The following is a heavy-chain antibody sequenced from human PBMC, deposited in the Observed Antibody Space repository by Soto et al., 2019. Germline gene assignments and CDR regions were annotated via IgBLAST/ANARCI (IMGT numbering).Heavy chain of an antibody. CDR3: ARDLGTMVREPTSYYGMDV. Sequence: GASVKVSCKASGYTFTSYYMHWVRQAPGQGLEWMGIINPSGGSTSYAQKFQGRVTMTRDTSTSTVYMELSSLRSEDTAVYYCARDLGTMVREPTSYYGMDVWGQGATVTFSS. CDR2: INPSGGST. D-gene: IGHD3-10*01. CDR1: GYTFTSYY. V-gene: IGHV1-46*01. J-gene: IGHJ6*02.